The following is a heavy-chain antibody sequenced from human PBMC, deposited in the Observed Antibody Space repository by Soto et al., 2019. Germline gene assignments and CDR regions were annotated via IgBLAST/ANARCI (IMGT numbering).Heavy chain of an antibody. CDR2: INSDGSST. Sequence: SGGSLRLSCAASGFTFSSYWMHWVRQAPGKGLAWVSRINSDGSSTSYADSVKGRFTISRDDAKNTLYLQMNSLRAEDTAVYYCARGSQLLSYYGMDVWGQGTTVTVSS. D-gene: IGHD2-2*01. CDR3: ARGSQLLSYYGMDV. CDR1: GFTFSSYW. V-gene: IGHV3-74*01. J-gene: IGHJ6*02.